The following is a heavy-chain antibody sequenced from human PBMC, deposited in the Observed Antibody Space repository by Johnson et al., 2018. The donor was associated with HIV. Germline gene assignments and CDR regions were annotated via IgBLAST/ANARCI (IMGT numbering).Heavy chain of an antibody. D-gene: IGHD3-16*01. Sequence: VQLVESGGGLVQPGGSLRLSCAASGFTFSSYAMSWVRQALGKGLEWVSGISGSGGSTYYAGSVKGRFTISRDNSKNTVYLQMNSLIAEDTAVYYCAKVMSTIWDDAVDIGGQGTMVTVSS. CDR1: GFTFSSYA. CDR3: AKVMSTIWDDAVDI. J-gene: IGHJ3*02. V-gene: IGHV3-23*04. CDR2: ISGSGGST.